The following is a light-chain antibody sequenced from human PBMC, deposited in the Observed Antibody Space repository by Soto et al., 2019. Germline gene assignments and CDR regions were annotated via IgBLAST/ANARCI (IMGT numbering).Light chain of an antibody. Sequence: DIQLTQSPSFLSASVGDRVTITCRASQGISSYLAWYQQKPGKAPNLLIYAASTLQSGVPSRFSGSGSGTEFTLTISSLQHEDFATYYCQHLYNYPFTFGPGTKVDI. CDR1: QGISSY. J-gene: IGKJ3*01. CDR3: QHLYNYPFT. V-gene: IGKV1-9*01. CDR2: AAS.